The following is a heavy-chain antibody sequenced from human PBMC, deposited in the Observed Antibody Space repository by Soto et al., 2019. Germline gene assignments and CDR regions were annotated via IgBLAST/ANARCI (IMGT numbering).Heavy chain of an antibody. CDR1: GGSVNSDDYY. J-gene: IGHJ5*02. V-gene: IGHV4-61*08. CDR2: VYYSGST. D-gene: IGHD3-16*01. Sequence: SETLSLTWTVSGGSVNSDDYYWSWIRQPPGKGLEWIGHVYYSGSTNYNPSLKSRVTISVDKTNNQFSLKLPSVTAADTAVYECARIPVDSIMIYAFDHWGQGTLVTVSS. CDR3: ARIPVDSIMIYAFDH.